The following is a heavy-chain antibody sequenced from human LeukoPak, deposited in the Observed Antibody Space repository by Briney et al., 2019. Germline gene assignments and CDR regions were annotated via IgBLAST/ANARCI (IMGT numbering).Heavy chain of an antibody. CDR2: IYYSGST. CDR3: ASGDCSGGSCYLGY. V-gene: IGHV4-59*08. Sequence: SETLSLTCTVSGGSISSYYGSWIRQPPGKGLEWIGYIYYSGSTNYNPSLKSRVTISVDTSKNQFSLKLSSVTAADTAVYYCASGDCSGGSCYLGYWGQGTLVTVSS. J-gene: IGHJ4*02. CDR1: GGSISSYY. D-gene: IGHD2-15*01.